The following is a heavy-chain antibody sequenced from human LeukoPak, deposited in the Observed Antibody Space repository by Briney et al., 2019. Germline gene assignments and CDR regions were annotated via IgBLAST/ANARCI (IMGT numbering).Heavy chain of an antibody. CDR1: GYTFTNFD. Sequence: ASVKVSCKASGYTFTNFDINWVRQATGQGLEWMGWMNPNSGNTGYAQKLQGRVTMTRNTSITTVYMEMNSLRSEDTAVYYCARGYWSSSWSSYYYMDVWGKGTTVTISS. CDR2: MNPNSGNT. CDR3: ARGYWSSSWSSYYYMDV. J-gene: IGHJ6*03. V-gene: IGHV1-8*01. D-gene: IGHD6-13*01.